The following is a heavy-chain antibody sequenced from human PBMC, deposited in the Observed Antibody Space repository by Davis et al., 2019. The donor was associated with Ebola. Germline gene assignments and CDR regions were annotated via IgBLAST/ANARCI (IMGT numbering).Heavy chain of an antibody. CDR3: AREENVVVTATNYYYYDMDV. V-gene: IGHV1-8*01. D-gene: IGHD2-21*02. CDR2: MNPNSGNT. Sequence: ASVKVSCKASGYTFTSYDINWVRQAPGQGLEWVGWMNPNSGNTGYAQKFQGRVTMTRDTSTSTVYMELSSLRSEDTAVYYYAREENVVVTATNYYYYDMDVWGKGTTVTVSS. J-gene: IGHJ6*04. CDR1: GYTFTSYD.